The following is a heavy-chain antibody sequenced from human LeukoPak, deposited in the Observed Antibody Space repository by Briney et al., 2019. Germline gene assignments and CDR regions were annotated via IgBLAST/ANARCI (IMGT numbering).Heavy chain of an antibody. Sequence: SETLSLTCTVSGGYISSSTYYWGWIRQPPGKGLEWIGSIYYSGSTYYNPSLKSRVTISVDTSKNQFSLKLSSVTAADTAVYYCARDRSVRWLQFSDAFDIWGQGTMVTVSS. J-gene: IGHJ3*02. CDR1: GGYISSSTYY. CDR2: IYYSGST. CDR3: ARDRSVRWLQFSDAFDI. V-gene: IGHV4-39*07. D-gene: IGHD5-24*01.